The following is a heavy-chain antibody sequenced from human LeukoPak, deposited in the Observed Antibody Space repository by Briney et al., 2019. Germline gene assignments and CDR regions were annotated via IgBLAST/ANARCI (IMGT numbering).Heavy chain of an antibody. CDR2: IYYSGST. CDR3: ARHRGYSSSWFDP. V-gene: IGHV4-59*08. CDR1: VGSISSYY. D-gene: IGHD6-13*01. Sequence: TSETLSLTCTVSVGSISSYYWSWIRQPPGKGLEWIGYIYYSGSTNYNPSLKSRVTISVDTSKNQFSLKLSSVTAADTAVYYCARHRGYSSSWFDPWGQGTLVTVSS. J-gene: IGHJ5*02.